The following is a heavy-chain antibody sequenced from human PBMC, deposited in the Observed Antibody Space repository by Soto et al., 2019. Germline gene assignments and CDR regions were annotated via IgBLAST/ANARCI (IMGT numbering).Heavy chain of an antibody. CDR1: GGTFSSYT. D-gene: IGHD3-10*01. J-gene: IGHJ4*02. Sequence: QVQLVQSEAEVKKPGSSVKVSCKASGGTFSSYTISWVRQAPGQGLEWMGRIIPILGIANYAQKFQGRVTITADKSTSTAYMGLSSLRSEDTAVYYCASGALWFGKSLFDYWGQGTLVTVSS. CDR3: ASGALWFGKSLFDY. V-gene: IGHV1-69*02. CDR2: IIPILGIA.